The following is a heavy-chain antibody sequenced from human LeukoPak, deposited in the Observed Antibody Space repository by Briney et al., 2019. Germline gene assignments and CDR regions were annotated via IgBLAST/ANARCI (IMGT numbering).Heavy chain of an antibody. CDR2: ISSSGSTI. V-gene: IGHV3-48*03. J-gene: IGHJ4*02. CDR3: ARDPGCSGGSCYSSFDY. Sequence: GGSLRLSCAASGFTFSSYEMNWVRQAPGKGLERVSYISSSGSTIYYADSVKGRFTISRDNAKNSLYLQMNSLRAEDTAVYYCARDPGCSGGSCYSSFDYWGQGTLVTVSS. D-gene: IGHD2-15*01. CDR1: GFTFSSYE.